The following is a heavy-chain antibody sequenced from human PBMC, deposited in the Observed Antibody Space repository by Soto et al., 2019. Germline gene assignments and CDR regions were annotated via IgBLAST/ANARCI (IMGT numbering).Heavy chain of an antibody. V-gene: IGHV3-23*01. J-gene: IGHJ4*02. CDR1: GFTFTIYA. CDR3: AKGRQWLVPFDY. D-gene: IGHD6-19*01. Sequence: GGSLRLSCATSGFTFTIYAMSWVRQAPGKGLEWVSAITGGAVSTYYADSVKGRFTISRDNSKNTLYLQMNSLRAEDTAIYYCAKGRQWLVPFDYWGQGTLVTVSS. CDR2: ITGGAVST.